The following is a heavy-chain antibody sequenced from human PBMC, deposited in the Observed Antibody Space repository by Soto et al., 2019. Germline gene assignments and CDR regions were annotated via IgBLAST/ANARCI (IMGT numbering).Heavy chain of an antibody. Sequence: QVQLQESCPGLVTPSQTLSLTCTVSGGSINRGDYYWSSIRQTPGQALEWTGYIYYSGTTYYNPSLKSRVTISVDTSKTQVSLKLNSVTAADTAMYYCARTVAAGGAGYFFDYWGQGTLVTVSS. CDR3: ARTVAAGGAGYFFDY. V-gene: IGHV4-30-4*01. CDR1: GGSINRGDYY. D-gene: IGHD6-13*01. J-gene: IGHJ4*02. CDR2: IYYSGTT.